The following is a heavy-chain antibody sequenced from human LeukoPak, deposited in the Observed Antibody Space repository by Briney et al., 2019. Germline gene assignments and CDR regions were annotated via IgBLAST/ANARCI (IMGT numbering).Heavy chain of an antibody. CDR3: AREAAAYYYYMDV. CDR2: VYTIGST. Sequence: KASETLSLTCTASGGSISSYYWSWIRQPAGKGLEWIGRVYTIGSTNYNPSLKSRVTISVDKSKNQFSLKLSSVTAADTAVYYCAREAAAYYYYMDVWGKGTTVTVSS. V-gene: IGHV4-4*07. J-gene: IGHJ6*03. CDR1: GGSISSYY.